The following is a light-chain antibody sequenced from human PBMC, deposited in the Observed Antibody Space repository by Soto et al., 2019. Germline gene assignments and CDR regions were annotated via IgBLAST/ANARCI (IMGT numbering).Light chain of an antibody. J-gene: IGLJ1*01. V-gene: IGLV2-11*01. CDR1: SSDVGGYNY. CDR2: DVS. CDR3: SSYTSTIPYV. Sequence: QSALTQPRSVSGSPGQSVTISCTGTSSDVGGYNYVSWYQQHPGKAPKLMIYDVSKRPSGVPDRFSGSRSGNTASLTISGLQAEDEADYYCSSYTSTIPYVFGTGTKVTVL.